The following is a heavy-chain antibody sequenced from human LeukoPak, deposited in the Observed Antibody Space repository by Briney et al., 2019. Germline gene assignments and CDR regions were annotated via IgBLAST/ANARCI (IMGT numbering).Heavy chain of an antibody. CDR1: GYTFTSYD. J-gene: IGHJ4*02. CDR2: MNPNSGNT. Sequence: ASVKVSCKASGYTFTSYDINWVRQATGQGLEWMGRMNPNSGNTGYAQKFQGRVTMTRNTSISTAYMELSSLRSEDTAVYYCARAHYDFWSGYYTVDYWGQGTLVTVSS. D-gene: IGHD3-3*01. V-gene: IGHV1-8*01. CDR3: ARAHYDFWSGYYTVDY.